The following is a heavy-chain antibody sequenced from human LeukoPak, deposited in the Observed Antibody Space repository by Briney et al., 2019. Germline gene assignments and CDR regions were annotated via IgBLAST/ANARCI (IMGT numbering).Heavy chain of an antibody. V-gene: IGHV4-34*01. CDR1: GFTFGDYV. J-gene: IGHJ3*02. D-gene: IGHD2-15*01. Sequence: GSLRLSCTASGFTFGDYVMSWVRQPPGKGLEWIGEINHSGSTNYNPSLKSRVTISVDTSKNQFSLKLSSVTAADTAVYYCARGQWSSAFDIWGQGTMVTVSS. CDR2: INHSGST. CDR3: ARGQWSSAFDI.